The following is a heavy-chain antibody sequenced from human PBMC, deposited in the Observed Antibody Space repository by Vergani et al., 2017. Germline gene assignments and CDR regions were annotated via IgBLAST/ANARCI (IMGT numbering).Heavy chain of an antibody. CDR2: IQFDGSNQ. CDR3: AKHFRGWGIDY. CDR1: GFTLSNYD. Sequence: QVQLVESWGGVVQRGGSLRLSCATSGFTLSNYDMQWIRQGPAKGLEFVAFIQFDGSNQYYADSVKGRFTLSRDFSKNTLYLQMNSLRTDDTATYYCAKHFRGWGIDYWGQGTQVIVSS. D-gene: IGHD3-16*01. J-gene: IGHJ4*02. V-gene: IGHV3-30*02.